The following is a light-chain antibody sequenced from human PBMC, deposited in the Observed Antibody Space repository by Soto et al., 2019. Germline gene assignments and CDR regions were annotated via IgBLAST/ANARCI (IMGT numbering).Light chain of an antibody. J-gene: IGLJ1*01. CDR1: SSDVGGYIY. CDR2: DVS. CDR3: NSYTTSNTRQIV. V-gene: IGLV2-14*01. Sequence: QSVLTQPASVSGSPGQSITISSTGTSSDVGGYIYVSWYQQHPGKAPKFMIYDVSNRPSGVSTRFSGSKSGNTASLTISGLQAEDEADYYCNSYTTSNTRQIVFGTGTKVTVL.